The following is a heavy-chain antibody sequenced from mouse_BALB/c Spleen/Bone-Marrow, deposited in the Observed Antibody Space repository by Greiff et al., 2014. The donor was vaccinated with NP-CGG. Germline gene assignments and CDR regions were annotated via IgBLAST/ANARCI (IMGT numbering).Heavy chain of an antibody. D-gene: IGHD1-1*01. Sequence: EVQVVESGGGLVEPGGSLKLSCAASGFTFSSYAMSWVRQTPEKRLEWVATISSGGSYTYYADSVKGRFTISRDTAKNTLYLQMSSLRSEDTAIYYCARQDYYGSSPHWYFDVWGAGTTVTVSS. J-gene: IGHJ1*01. CDR3: ARQDYYGSSPHWYFDV. V-gene: IGHV5-9-3*01. CDR1: GFTFSSYA. CDR2: ISSGGSYT.